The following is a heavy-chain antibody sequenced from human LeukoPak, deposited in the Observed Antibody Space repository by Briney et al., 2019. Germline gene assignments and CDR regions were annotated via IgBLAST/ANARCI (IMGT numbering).Heavy chain of an antibody. Sequence: ASVKVSCKASGYTFTSYDINWVRQATGQGLEWMGWMNPNSGNTGYAQKLQGRVTMTTDTSTSTAYMELRSLRSDDTAVYYCARNLLTGYSSGWYSWFDPWGQGTLVTVSS. CDR2: MNPNSGNT. D-gene: IGHD6-19*01. CDR1: GYTFTSYD. V-gene: IGHV1-8*01. CDR3: ARNLLTGYSSGWYSWFDP. J-gene: IGHJ5*02.